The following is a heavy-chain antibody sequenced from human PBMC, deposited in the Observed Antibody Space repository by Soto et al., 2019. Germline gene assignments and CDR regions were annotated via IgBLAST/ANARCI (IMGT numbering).Heavy chain of an antibody. V-gene: IGHV4-59*01. D-gene: IGHD2-8*01. CDR3: AREVGYCTNGVCYPTGNITY. CDR1: GGSISGSY. Sequence: SETLSLTCTVSGGSISGSYWTWIRQPPGKGLEWIGYIYYTGSTNYNPSLKSRVTISLDSSKSQFSPKLRSVTAADTALYYCAREVGYCTNGVCYPTGNITYWGQGTLVTVSS. J-gene: IGHJ1*01. CDR2: IYYTGST.